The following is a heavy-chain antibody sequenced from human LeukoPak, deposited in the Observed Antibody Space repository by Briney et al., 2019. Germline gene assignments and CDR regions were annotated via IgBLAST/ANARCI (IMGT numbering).Heavy chain of an antibody. J-gene: IGHJ3*02. CDR2: IIPIFGTA. Sequence: ASVKVSCKASGGTFSSYAISWVRQAPGQGLEWMGGIIPIFGTANYAQKFQGRVTITADESTSTAYMELSSLRSEDTAVYYCARKRNPCTNGVCLDAFDIWGQGTMVTVSS. CDR1: GGTFSSYA. V-gene: IGHV1-69*13. CDR3: ARKRNPCTNGVCLDAFDI. D-gene: IGHD2-8*01.